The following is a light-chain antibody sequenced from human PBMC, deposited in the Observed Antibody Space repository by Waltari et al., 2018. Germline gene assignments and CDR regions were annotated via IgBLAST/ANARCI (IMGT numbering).Light chain of an antibody. Sequence: QSVLTQPPPVSAAPGRKVTLSCSGSSPNIDNNYVSWYPQPPATAPKLLIYDDYERPSGIPDRFSGSKSGTSATLGITGLQTGDEADYYCGTWDSSLRAVVFGGGTKLTVL. CDR3: GTWDSSLRAVV. J-gene: IGLJ3*02. CDR1: SPNIDNNY. V-gene: IGLV1-51*01. CDR2: DDY.